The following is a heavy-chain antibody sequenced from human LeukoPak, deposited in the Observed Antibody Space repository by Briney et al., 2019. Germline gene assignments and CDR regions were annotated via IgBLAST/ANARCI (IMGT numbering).Heavy chain of an antibody. V-gene: IGHV3-7*01. CDR1: GFTLTNYW. D-gene: IGHD6-19*01. CDR3: ALLAVASDFDY. J-gene: IGHJ4*02. CDR2: IKQDGSEK. Sequence: GGSLRLSCAASGFTLTNYWMSWVRQAPGKGLEWVANIKQDGSEKYYVDSVKGRFTISRDNAKNSLYLQMNSLRVEDTAVYYCALLAVASDFDYWGQGALVTVSS.